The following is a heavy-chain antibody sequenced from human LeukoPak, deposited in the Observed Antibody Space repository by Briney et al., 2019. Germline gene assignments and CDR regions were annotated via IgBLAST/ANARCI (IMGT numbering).Heavy chain of an antibody. Sequence: GASVTVSCKASGYTFTDYYMHWVRQAPGQGLEWMGWINPNSGGTNYAQKFQGRVAMTRDTSISTAYMELSRLRSADTAVYYCARDGDAGAFDIWGQGTMVTVSS. CDR1: GYTFTDYY. D-gene: IGHD7-27*01. CDR2: INPNSGGT. CDR3: ARDGDAGAFDI. V-gene: IGHV1-2*02. J-gene: IGHJ3*02.